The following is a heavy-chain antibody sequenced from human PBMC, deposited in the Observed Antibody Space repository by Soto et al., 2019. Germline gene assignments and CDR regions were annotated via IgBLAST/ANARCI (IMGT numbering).Heavy chain of an antibody. CDR1: GGSMNNGGYY. D-gene: IGHD6-6*01. V-gene: IGHV4-31*03. J-gene: IGHJ6*02. Sequence: SETLSLTCSVSGGSMNNGGYYWSWIRQLPGKGLEWIGYIYSNGDTYYNPSLKSRLTISVDTSKNQFSLNLTSVTAADTAVYYCARRGGSSSRYYYYALDVWGQGTTVTVSS. CDR2: IYSNGDT. CDR3: ARRGGSSSRYYYYALDV.